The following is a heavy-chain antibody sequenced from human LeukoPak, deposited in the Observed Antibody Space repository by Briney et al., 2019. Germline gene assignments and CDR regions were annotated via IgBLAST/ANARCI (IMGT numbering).Heavy chain of an antibody. V-gene: IGHV1-2*02. CDR1: GYTLTGYY. D-gene: IGHD2-2*01. CDR2: INPNSGGT. CDR3: ARADIVVVPAAIRGYYYYYYMDV. J-gene: IGHJ6*03. Sequence: ASVKVSCKASGYTLTGYYMHWVRQAPGQGLEWMGWINPNSGGTNYAQKFQGRVTMTRDTSISTAYMELSRLRSDDTAVYYCARADIVVVPAAIRGYYYYYYMDVWGKGTTVTVSS.